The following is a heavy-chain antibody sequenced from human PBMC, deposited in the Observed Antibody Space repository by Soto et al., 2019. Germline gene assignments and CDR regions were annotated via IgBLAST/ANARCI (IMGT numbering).Heavy chain of an antibody. Sequence: QVHLQESGPGLVKPSQTLSLTCAVSGDSISSGGYYWNWIRQHPGKGLEWIGYIYYSGITQYNPSLKSRVTISVDASKHQISLKVSSVTAADTAVYYCARAAATDHPVVPDYWGQGTLVTVSS. CDR1: GDSISSGGYY. CDR3: ARAAATDHPVVPDY. CDR2: IYYSGIT. D-gene: IGHD2-15*01. J-gene: IGHJ4*02. V-gene: IGHV4-31*11.